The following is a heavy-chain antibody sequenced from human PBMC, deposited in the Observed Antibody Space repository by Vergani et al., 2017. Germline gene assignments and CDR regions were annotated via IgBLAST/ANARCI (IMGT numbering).Heavy chain of an antibody. V-gene: IGHV1-8*01. Sequence: QVPLVQSGAAVKKPGASVKVSCTASGYTFTSYDINWVRQATGQGLEWMGWMNPNSGNTGYAQKFQGRVTMTRNTAISTAYMELSSLRSEETSVYYCAIMGFKTRRATRPDFEVVLGKYYYYDYMDVWGKGTTVTVSS. J-gene: IGHJ6*03. CDR3: AIMGFKTRRATRPDFEVVLGKYYYYDYMDV. CDR1: GYTFTSYD. CDR2: MNPNSGNT. D-gene: IGHD2-8*01.